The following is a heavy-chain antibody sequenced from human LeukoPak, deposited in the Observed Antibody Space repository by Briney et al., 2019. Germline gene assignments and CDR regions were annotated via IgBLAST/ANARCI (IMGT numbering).Heavy chain of an antibody. D-gene: IGHD1-26*01. V-gene: IGHV3-7*01. Sequence: PGGSLRLSCAASGFTFNNYWLSWVRQGPGKGLEWVAHIKEDTSQKYYVGSVEDRFTISRDNARNSLYLQMNSLRGEDTAVYFCARQVSREGHFDYWGQGALVTVSS. CDR1: GFTFNNYW. CDR2: IKEDTSQK. CDR3: ARQVSREGHFDY. J-gene: IGHJ4*02.